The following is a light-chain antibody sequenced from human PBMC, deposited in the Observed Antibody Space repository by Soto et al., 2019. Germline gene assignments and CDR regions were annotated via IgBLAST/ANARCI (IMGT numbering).Light chain of an antibody. J-gene: IGLJ1*01. CDR3: SSYTSSSIDYV. V-gene: IGLV2-14*01. CDR2: EVS. CDR1: SSDVGGYNY. Sequence: QSALTQPASVSGSPGQSITISCTGTSSDVGGYNYVSWYQQHPGKAPKLMIYEVSNRPSGVSNRFSGCKSGNTAFLTISGLQAEEEADYYCSSYTSSSIDYVFGAGTKLTVL.